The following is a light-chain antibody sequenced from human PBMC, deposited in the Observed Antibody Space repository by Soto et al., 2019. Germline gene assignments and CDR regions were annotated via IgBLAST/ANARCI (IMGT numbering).Light chain of an antibody. J-gene: IGLJ1*01. CDR1: SSNIGANYD. V-gene: IGLV1-40*01. Sequence: QSVLTQPPSVSGAPGQRVTISCTGSSSNIGANYDVHWYQHRPGTAPKLLIFGNNNRPSGVPDRFSGSKSGTSAPLAITGLQAEDEGDYYCQSYDSTLGARYVFGTGTKVTVL. CDR2: GNN. CDR3: QSYDSTLGARYV.